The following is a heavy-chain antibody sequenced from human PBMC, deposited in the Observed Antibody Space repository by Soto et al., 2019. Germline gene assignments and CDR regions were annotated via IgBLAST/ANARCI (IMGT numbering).Heavy chain of an antibody. CDR1: GYTFTSYG. Sequence: GASVKVSCKASGYTFTSYGISWVRQAPGQGLEWMGWISAYNGNTNYAQKLQGRVTMTTDTSTSTAYMELRSLRSDDTAVYYCAREGLRYFDWLFLRTEPGTHFWGQGILVTGSS. V-gene: IGHV1-18*01. CDR3: AREGLRYFDWLFLRTEPGTHF. D-gene: IGHD3-9*01. J-gene: IGHJ4*02. CDR2: ISAYNGNT.